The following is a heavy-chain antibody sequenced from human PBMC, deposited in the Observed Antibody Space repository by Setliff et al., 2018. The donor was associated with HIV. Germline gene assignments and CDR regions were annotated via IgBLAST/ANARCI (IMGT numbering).Heavy chain of an antibody. Sequence: PGESLKISCAASGFTFSNYAMSWVRQAPGEGLEWVSAILSTGERTFYADSVKGRFTISRDNSKNTVYLQMNSLRAEDTAEYYCARDGGEYWGQGTLVTVSS. J-gene: IGHJ4*02. V-gene: IGHV3-23*01. CDR1: GFTFSNYA. CDR3: ARDGGEY. D-gene: IGHD3-16*01. CDR2: ILSTGERT.